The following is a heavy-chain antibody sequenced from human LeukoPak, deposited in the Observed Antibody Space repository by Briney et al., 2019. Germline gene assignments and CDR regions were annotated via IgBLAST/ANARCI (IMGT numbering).Heavy chain of an antibody. Sequence: GGSLRLSCAASGFTFSSYEMNWVRQAPGKGLEWVSYISLSGSTIYYADSVKGRFTISRDNAKNSLYLQMNSLRAEDTAVYYCVREMVSTVTSFDYWGQGTLVTVSS. CDR1: GFTFSSYE. V-gene: IGHV3-48*03. J-gene: IGHJ4*02. CDR2: ISLSGSTI. D-gene: IGHD4-17*01. CDR3: VREMVSTVTSFDY.